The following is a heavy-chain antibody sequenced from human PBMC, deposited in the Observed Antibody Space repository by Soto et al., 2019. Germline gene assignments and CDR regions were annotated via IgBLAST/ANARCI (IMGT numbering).Heavy chain of an antibody. J-gene: IGHJ5*01. Sequence: ETLSLTCLVSGGSINNAFWNWIRHTPGKGLQWVGYIYSTGYAAYNPSLEARATISMDKSRNQVSLRLTSVTAEDTATYYCARGNNWFFFWGQGTPVTVSS. CDR2: IYSTGYA. CDR1: GGSINNAF. V-gene: IGHV4-4*08. CDR3: ARGNNWFFF.